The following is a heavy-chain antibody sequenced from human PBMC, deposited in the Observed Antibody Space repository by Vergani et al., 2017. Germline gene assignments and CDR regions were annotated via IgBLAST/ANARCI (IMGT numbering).Heavy chain of an antibody. CDR3: ARSTQHYYYYYMDV. V-gene: IGHV4-34*01. CDR1: GGSFSGYY. Sequence: QVQLQQWGAGLLKPSETLSLTCAVYGGSFSGYYWSWIRQPPGKGLEWIGEINHSGSTNYNPSLKSRVTISVDTSKNQFSLKLSSVTAAATAVYYCARSTQHYYYYYMDVWGKGTTVTVSS. CDR2: INHSGST. D-gene: IGHD2-2*01. J-gene: IGHJ6*03.